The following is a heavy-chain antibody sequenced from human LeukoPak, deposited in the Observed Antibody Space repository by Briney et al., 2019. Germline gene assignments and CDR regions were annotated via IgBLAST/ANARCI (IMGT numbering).Heavy chain of an antibody. CDR3: AKVAEMDTILGKFDN. Sequence: PGGSLRLSCAASGFTFSSYAMSWVRQAPGKGLGWVSAISGNGGRTYYADSVKGRFTISRDNSRNTLFLQMNSLRAEDTAVYYCAKVAEMDTILGKFDNWGQGTLATVSS. CDR2: ISGNGGRT. CDR1: GFTFSSYA. V-gene: IGHV3-23*01. J-gene: IGHJ5*02. D-gene: IGHD5-24*01.